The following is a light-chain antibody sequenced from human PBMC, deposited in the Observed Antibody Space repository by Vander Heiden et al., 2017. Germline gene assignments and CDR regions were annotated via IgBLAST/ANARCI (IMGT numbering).Light chain of an antibody. CDR1: NTGWQG. CDR2: DNS. CDR3: QVWDSRGDSWV. V-gene: IGLV3-21*02. Sequence: SYALTQPPSVSVAPGQTARLPFGGNNTGWQGVNWDQQTAGQAPVLVVYDNSDRPPGIPERFAGSNAGTLATLTLSRVEAGDEADYYCQVWDSRGDSWVFGGGTKLTVL. J-gene: IGLJ3*02.